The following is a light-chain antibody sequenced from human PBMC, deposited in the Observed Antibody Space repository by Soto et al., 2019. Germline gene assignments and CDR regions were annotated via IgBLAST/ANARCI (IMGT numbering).Light chain of an antibody. CDR3: QQYDVWPPIT. CDR2: RAT. CDR1: HSVVDN. J-gene: IGKJ5*01. V-gene: IGKV3-15*01. Sequence: EVVLTQSPAALSVSPGETATLSCRASHSVVDNLAWYQQRPGQAPRLLIYRATSRATGVPARFSGSGSGTEFTRTIRSLQSEDFAVYYCQQYDVWPPITFGQGTRLEVK.